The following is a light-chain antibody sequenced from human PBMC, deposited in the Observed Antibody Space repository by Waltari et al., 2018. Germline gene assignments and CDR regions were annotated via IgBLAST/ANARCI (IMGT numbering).Light chain of an antibody. J-gene: IGLJ2*01. CDR2: GKN. Sequence: SSELTQDPAVSVALGQTVSNTCQGASLRASYASWYQQKSGQAPILVLFGKNKRPSGIPDRFSGYNSETTTSLTITGAQAEDEADYYCSSRDSRASHVLFAGGTKLTVL. CDR1: SLRASY. V-gene: IGLV3-19*01. CDR3: SSRDSRASHVL.